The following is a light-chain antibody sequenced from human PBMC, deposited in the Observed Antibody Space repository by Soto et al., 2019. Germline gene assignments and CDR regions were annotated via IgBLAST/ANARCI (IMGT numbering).Light chain of an antibody. CDR3: SSYTSSSTLLYV. J-gene: IGLJ1*01. Sequence: QSALTQPASVSGSPGQSMTISFTGTSCDVGGYNYVSWYQQHPGKAPKLMIYDVSNRPSGVSNRFSGSKSGNTASLTISGLQAEDEADYYCSSYTSSSTLLYVFGTGTKLTV. V-gene: IGLV2-14*01. CDR1: SCDVGGYNY. CDR2: DVS.